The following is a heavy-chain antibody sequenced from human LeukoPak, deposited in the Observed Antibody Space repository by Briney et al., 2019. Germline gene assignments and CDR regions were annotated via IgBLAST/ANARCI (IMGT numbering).Heavy chain of an antibody. J-gene: IGHJ5*02. CDR2: IYNSGKT. V-gene: IGHV4-39*01. Sequence: SETLSLTCTVSGGSLSSGSYYWGWIRQPPGKGLEWIGNIYNSGKTDYNPSLKSRVSISVDTSKNQFSLKLTSVTAADTAVFYCARLLRGGNSGYWFDPWGQGNLLTVSS. D-gene: IGHD4-23*01. CDR1: GGSLSSGSYY. CDR3: ARLLRGGNSGYWFDP.